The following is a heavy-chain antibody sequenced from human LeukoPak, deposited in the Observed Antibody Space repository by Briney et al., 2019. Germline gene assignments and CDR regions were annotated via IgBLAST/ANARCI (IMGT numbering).Heavy chain of an antibody. Sequence: GGSLRLSCTASGFTFSSYAMSWVRQAPGKGLEWVSAISGSGRSTYYADSVKGRFTISRDNSKNTLYLQMNSLRAEDTAIYYCAKGGAYYDSSGLHYWGQGTLVTVSS. J-gene: IGHJ4*02. D-gene: IGHD3-22*01. CDR2: ISGSGRST. CDR1: GFTFSSYA. CDR3: AKGGAYYDSSGLHY. V-gene: IGHV3-23*01.